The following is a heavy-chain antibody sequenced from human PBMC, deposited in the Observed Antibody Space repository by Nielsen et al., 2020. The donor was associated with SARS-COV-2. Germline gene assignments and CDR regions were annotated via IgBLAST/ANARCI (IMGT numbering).Heavy chain of an antibody. Sequence: GESLKISCAASGFTFSDYYMSWIRQAPGKGLEWVSAISVSGSTTYYTDSVEGRFTISRDNSKNTLYLQMNSLRAEDTAVYYCAKRSGYTSGWYGDYWGQGTLVTVSS. CDR2: ISVSGSTT. CDR1: GFTFSDYY. D-gene: IGHD6-19*01. V-gene: IGHV3-23*01. CDR3: AKRSGYTSGWYGDY. J-gene: IGHJ4*02.